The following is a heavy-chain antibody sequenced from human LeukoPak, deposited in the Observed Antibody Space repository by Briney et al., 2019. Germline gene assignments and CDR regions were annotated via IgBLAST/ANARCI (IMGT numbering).Heavy chain of an antibody. CDR2: MNPNSGNT. J-gene: IGHJ4*02. Sequence: ASVKVSCKASGYTFTGYYMHWVRQAPGQGLEWMGWMNPNSGNTGYAQKFQGRVTMTRNTSISTAYMGLSSLRSEDTAVYYCARGQKSALTYGSGTYAYYFDYWGQGTLVTVSS. CDR3: ARGQKSALTYGSGTYAYYFDY. V-gene: IGHV1-8*02. D-gene: IGHD3-10*01. CDR1: GYTFTGYY.